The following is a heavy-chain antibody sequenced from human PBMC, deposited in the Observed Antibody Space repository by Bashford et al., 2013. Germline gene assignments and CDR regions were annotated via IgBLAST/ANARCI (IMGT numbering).Heavy chain of an antibody. Sequence: SSETLSLTCTVSGGSISSGGYYWSWIRQHPGKGLEWIGYIYYSGSTYYNPSLKSRVTISVDTSKNTLYLQMVILRAEDTAVYYCAKDHRYSYGSVYYYLDVWGKGTTVTVSS. V-gene: IGHV4-31*03. D-gene: IGHD5-18*01. CDR3: AKDHRYSYGSVYYYLDV. CDR2: IYYSGST. CDR1: GGSISSGGYY. J-gene: IGHJ6*03.